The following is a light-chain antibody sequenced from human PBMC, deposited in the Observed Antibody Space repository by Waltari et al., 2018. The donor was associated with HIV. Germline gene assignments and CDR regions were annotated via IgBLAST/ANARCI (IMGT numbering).Light chain of an antibody. J-gene: IGLJ2*01. CDR1: KLGETY. Sequence: SYELTQPPSLSVSPGQTASIACSGYKLGETYASWYQQKPGQSPVLVIYQDIKRPSGIPERFSGSNSGKTATLTISGTQAMDEADYYCQTWDSRTVVFGGGTKLTV. CDR2: QDI. V-gene: IGLV3-1*01. CDR3: QTWDSRTVV.